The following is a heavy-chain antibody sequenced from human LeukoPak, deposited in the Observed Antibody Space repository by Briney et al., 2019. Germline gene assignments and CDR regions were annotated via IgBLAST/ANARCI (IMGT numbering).Heavy chain of an antibody. D-gene: IGHD5-12*01. CDR3: ARGGSGYALNWFDP. Sequence: SETLSLTCTVSGASISSGGYFWSWICQHPGKGLEWIGYIYYSGNTYYNPSLKSRVTISVDTSKNQFSLKLSSVTAADTAVYYCARGGSGYALNWFDPWGQGTLVTVSS. CDR2: IYYSGNT. V-gene: IGHV4-31*03. CDR1: GASISSGGYF. J-gene: IGHJ5*02.